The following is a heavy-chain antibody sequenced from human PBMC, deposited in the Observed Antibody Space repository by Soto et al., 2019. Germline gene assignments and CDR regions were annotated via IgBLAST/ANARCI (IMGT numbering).Heavy chain of an antibody. J-gene: IGHJ4*02. CDR1: GGSFSGYF. CDR3: KSGRGFGHFTPPFDY. Sequence: QVQLQQWGAGLLKPSETMSLTCAVSGGSFSGYFWSWIRQPPGKGLEWIGEINHSGSTYYNPSLGSRHTVLVDTAKSQFSLQLLSVTAADTSVYVCKSGRGFGHFTPPFDYWGQGTLVTVSS. D-gene: IGHD3-10*01. CDR2: INHSGST. V-gene: IGHV4-34*01.